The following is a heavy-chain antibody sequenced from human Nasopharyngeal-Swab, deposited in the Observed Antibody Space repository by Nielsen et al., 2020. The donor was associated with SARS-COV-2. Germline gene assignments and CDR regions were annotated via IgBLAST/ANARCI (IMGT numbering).Heavy chain of an antibody. CDR1: GFTFSSYG. Sequence: GSLKISCAASGFTFSSYGMHWVRQAPGKGLEWVAVISYDGSNKYYADSVKGRFTISRDNSKNTLYLQMNSLRAEDTAVYYCAHAAGYNYPAGDWGQGTLVTVSS. V-gene: IGHV3-30*03. CDR3: AHAAGYNYPAGD. J-gene: IGHJ4*02. CDR2: ISYDGSNK. D-gene: IGHD5-24*01.